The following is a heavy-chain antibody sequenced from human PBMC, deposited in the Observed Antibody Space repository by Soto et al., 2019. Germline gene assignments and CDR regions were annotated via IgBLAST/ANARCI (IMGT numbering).Heavy chain of an antibody. CDR3: ARDFGGYVNDAFDI. CDR1: GFTVSSNY. CDR2: IYYSGST. Sequence: LRLSCAASGFTVSSNYMSWVRQAPGKGLELIWYIYYSGSTNYNPSLKSRVTISVDTSKSQFSLKLSSVTAADTAVYYCARDFGGYVNDAFDIWGQGTMVTVSS. V-gene: IGHV4-59*02. J-gene: IGHJ3*02. D-gene: IGHD6-25*01.